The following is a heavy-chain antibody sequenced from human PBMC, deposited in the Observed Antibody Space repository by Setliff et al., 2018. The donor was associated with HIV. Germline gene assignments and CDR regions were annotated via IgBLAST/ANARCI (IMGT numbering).Heavy chain of an antibody. V-gene: IGHV1-18*01. CDR3: AGGRGRYYDSRSYLDY. CDR2: MSTYNGNT. J-gene: IGHJ4*02. CDR1: GYTFTSYD. Sequence: GASVKVSCKASGYTFTSYDISWVRQAPGQGLEWMGWMSTYNGNTNYAQKVQGRVTMTTDTSTSTAYMELRSLRSDDTAVYYCAGGRGRYYDSRSYLDYWGQGTLVTVSS. D-gene: IGHD3-22*01.